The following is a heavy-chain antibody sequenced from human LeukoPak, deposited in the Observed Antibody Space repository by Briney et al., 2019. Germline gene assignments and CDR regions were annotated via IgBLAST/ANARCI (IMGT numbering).Heavy chain of an antibody. CDR2: IKSKTDGGTT. D-gene: IGHD6-13*01. CDR3: TTQRRIAASKRTRY. Sequence: GGSLRLSCAASGFTFSNAWMSWVRQAPGKGLEWVGRIKSKTDGGTTDYAAPVKGRFTISRDDSKNTLYLQMNSLKTEDTAVYYCTTQRRIAASKRTRYWGQGTLVTVSS. CDR1: GFTFSNAW. V-gene: IGHV3-15*01. J-gene: IGHJ4*02.